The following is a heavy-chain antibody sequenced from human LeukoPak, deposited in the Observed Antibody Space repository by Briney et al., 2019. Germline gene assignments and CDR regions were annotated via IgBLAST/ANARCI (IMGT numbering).Heavy chain of an antibody. CDR1: GFTFSRYE. CDR2: ISSGGSDR. V-gene: IGHV3-48*03. J-gene: IGHJ4*02. CDR3: ARVSEFGNSDY. D-gene: IGHD4-23*01. Sequence: QPGGSLRLSCEASGFTFSRYEMNWVRQAPGKGLDWVSSISSGGSDRYYADSVKGRFTISRDTSKNTVYLQMNSLGAEDTAVYYCARVSEFGNSDYWGQGTLVTVHS.